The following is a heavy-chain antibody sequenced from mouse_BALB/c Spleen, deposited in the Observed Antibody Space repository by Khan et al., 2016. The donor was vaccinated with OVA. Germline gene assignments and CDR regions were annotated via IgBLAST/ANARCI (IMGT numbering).Heavy chain of an antibody. V-gene: IGHV1-87*01. J-gene: IGHJ3*01. Sequence: QVQLKESGAELARPGASVKLSCKASSYTFTSYWIQWVKQRPGQGLEWIGAIYPGDGDTRYTQKFKGKATLTADKSSSTAYMQLSSLASEDSAVYYCARGDDYAWFAYWGQGTLVTVSA. CDR3: ARGDDYAWFAY. D-gene: IGHD2-4*01. CDR2: IYPGDGDT. CDR1: SYTFTSYW.